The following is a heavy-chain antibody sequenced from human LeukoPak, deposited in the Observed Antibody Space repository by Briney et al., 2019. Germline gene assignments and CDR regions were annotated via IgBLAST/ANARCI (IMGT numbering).Heavy chain of an antibody. CDR3: VRDNYGVDY. J-gene: IGHJ4*02. V-gene: IGHV3-74*01. D-gene: IGHD3-10*01. CDR2: INSDGSST. CDR1: GFTFSTSW. Sequence: GGSLRLSCAASGFTFSTSWMYWVRQAPGKGLVWVSRINSDGSSTSYADSVKGRFTISRDNAKNTLYLQMNSLRAEDTAVYYCVRDNYGVDYWGQGTLVTVSS.